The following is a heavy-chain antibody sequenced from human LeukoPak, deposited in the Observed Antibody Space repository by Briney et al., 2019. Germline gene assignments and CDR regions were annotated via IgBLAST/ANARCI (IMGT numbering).Heavy chain of an antibody. J-gene: IGHJ6*04. D-gene: IGHD2-15*01. V-gene: IGHV4-59*01. CDR1: GGSISSYY. Sequence: SETLSLTCTVSGGSISSYYWSWIRQPPGKGLEWMGYIYYSGSTNYNPSLKSRVTISVDTSKNQFSLKLSSVTAADTAVYYCARDYCSGGSCYFDYYYGMDVWGKGTTVTVSS. CDR3: ARDYCSGGSCYFDYYYGMDV. CDR2: IYYSGST.